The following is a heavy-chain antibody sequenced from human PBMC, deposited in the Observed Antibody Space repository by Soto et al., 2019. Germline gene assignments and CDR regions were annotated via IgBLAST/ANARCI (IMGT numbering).Heavy chain of an antibody. J-gene: IGHJ4*02. CDR1: GFTFSSYW. CDR3: AKARVLYYDFWSGYPLAY. CDR2: TSDDGTDK. Sequence: PGGSLRLSCAASGFTFSSYWMHWVRQAPGKGLEWVAATSDDGTDKSYADSVKGRFTIFRDNFRNTLYLQMNNLRAADTAVYYCAKARVLYYDFWSGYPLAYWAQGTLVTISS. V-gene: IGHV3-30*18. D-gene: IGHD3-3*01.